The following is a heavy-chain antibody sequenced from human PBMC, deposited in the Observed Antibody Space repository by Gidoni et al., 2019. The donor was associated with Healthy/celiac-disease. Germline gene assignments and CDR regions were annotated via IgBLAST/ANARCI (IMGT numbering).Heavy chain of an antibody. CDR1: GYPFTSYY. V-gene: IGHV1-46*01. D-gene: IGHD1-1*01. Sequence: QVQLVQSGAEVKKPGASVKVSCKASGYPFTSYYMHWVRQAPGQGLEWMGIINPSGGSTSYAQKFQGRVTMTRDTSTSTVYMELSSLRSEDTAVYYCARDSRGGLDIDYWGQGTLVTVSS. J-gene: IGHJ4*02. CDR2: INPSGGST. CDR3: ARDSRGGLDIDY.